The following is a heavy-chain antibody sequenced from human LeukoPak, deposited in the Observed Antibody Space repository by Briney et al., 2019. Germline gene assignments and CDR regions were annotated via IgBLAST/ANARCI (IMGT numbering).Heavy chain of an antibody. CDR2: IYYSGST. CDR1: GGSISSYY. D-gene: IGHD6-13*01. J-gene: IGHJ6*02. Sequence: SETLSLTCTVSGGSISSYYWSWIRQPPGKGLEWIGYIYYSGSTNYNPSLKSRVTISVDTSKNQFSLKLSSVTAADTAVYYCARSSSLYSSSWYFRAGYYYGMDVWSQGTTVTVSS. V-gene: IGHV4-59*08. CDR3: ARSSSLYSSSWYFRAGYYYGMDV.